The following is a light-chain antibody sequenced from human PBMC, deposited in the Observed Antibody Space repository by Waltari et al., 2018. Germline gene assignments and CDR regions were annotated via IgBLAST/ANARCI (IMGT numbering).Light chain of an antibody. CDR2: AAS. V-gene: IGKV1-5*01. J-gene: IGKJ1*01. Sequence: DIQMTQSPSTMSASVGDRVIITCRDSQSISAWLAWYQQKPGKAPKLPFFAASSLQTGVPSRFSRSGSGTEFTLTINSLQPDDFATYYCQHYNAYRTFGQGTKVEIK. CDR1: QSISAW. CDR3: QHYNAYRT.